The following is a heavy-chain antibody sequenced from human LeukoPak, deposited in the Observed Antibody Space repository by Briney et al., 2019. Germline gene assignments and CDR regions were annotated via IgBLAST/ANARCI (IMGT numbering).Heavy chain of an antibody. CDR3: ARESGYCSSTSCYPSLYYYGMDV. D-gene: IGHD2-2*03. Sequence: PSETLSLTCTVSGGSISSYYWSWIRQPAGKGLVWIGRIYTSGSTNYNPSLKSRVTMSVDTSKNQFSLKLSSVTAADTAVYYCARESGYCSSTSCYPSLYYYGMDVWGQGTTVTVSS. CDR1: GGSISSYY. CDR2: IYTSGST. V-gene: IGHV4-4*07. J-gene: IGHJ6*02.